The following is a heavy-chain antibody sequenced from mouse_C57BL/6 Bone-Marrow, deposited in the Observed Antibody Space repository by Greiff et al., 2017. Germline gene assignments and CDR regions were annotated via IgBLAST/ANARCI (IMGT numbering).Heavy chain of an antibody. CDR1: GYTFTNYW. D-gene: IGHD1-1*01. CDR3: GRVLLRAMDY. J-gene: IGHJ4*01. CDR2: IYPGGGYT. V-gene: IGHV1-63*01. Sequence: VQLQQSGAELVRPGTSVKMSCKASGYTFTNYWIGWAKQRPGHGLEWIGDIYPGGGYTNYNEKFKGKATLTADKSSSTAYMQFSSLTSEDDAVYYCGRVLLRAMDYWGQGTSVTVSS.